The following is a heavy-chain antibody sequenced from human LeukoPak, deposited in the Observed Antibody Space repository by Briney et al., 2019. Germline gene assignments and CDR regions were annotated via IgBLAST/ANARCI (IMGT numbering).Heavy chain of an antibody. V-gene: IGHV3-30*18. D-gene: IGHD5-18*01. CDR3: AKGGQLWFLVPYYFDY. Sequence: GGSLRLSCAASGFTFSSYGMHWVRQAPGKGLEWVAVISYDGSNKYYADSVKGRFTISRDNSKNTLYLQMNSLRAEDTAVYYCAKGGQLWFLVPYYFDYWGQGTLVTVSS. J-gene: IGHJ4*02. CDR2: ISYDGSNK. CDR1: GFTFSSYG.